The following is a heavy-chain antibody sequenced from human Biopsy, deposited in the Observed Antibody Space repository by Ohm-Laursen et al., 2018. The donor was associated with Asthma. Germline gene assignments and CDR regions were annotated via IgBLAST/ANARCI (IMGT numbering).Heavy chain of an antibody. Sequence: SETLSLTCTVSGGSITSSSYYWGCIRQPPGKGMEWIGSMYHSGSPYYHPSLKSRATISVDTSKNQLSLKMSSVTAADTAVYYCARGMQWVIPYEFDLWGQGTMVTVSA. D-gene: IGHD6-19*01. J-gene: IGHJ3*01. CDR2: MYHSGSP. CDR1: GGSITSSSYY. CDR3: ARGMQWVIPYEFDL. V-gene: IGHV4-39*07.